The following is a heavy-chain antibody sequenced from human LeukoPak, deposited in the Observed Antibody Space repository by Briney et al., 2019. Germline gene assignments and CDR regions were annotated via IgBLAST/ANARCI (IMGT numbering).Heavy chain of an antibody. CDR2: IYYLGST. CDR3: ARDRPGSYWYFDL. D-gene: IGHD3-10*01. Sequence: PSETLSLTCTVSGGSISSYYWSWIRQPPGKGLEWVGHIYYLGSTNYNPSLKSRVTISIDTSKNYFSLKLSSVIAADTAVYYCARDRPGSYWYFDLWAVAPWSLSPQ. V-gene: IGHV4-59*01. CDR1: GGSISSYY. J-gene: IGHJ2*01.